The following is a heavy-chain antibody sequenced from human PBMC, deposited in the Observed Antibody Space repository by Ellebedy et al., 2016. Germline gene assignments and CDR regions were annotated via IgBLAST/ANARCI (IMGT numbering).Heavy chain of an antibody. J-gene: IGHJ4*02. CDR3: GRGAETTLFGVDVDN. V-gene: IGHV3-30*03. CDR2: ISHDGSRT. D-gene: IGHD3-3*01. Sequence: GESLKISXAASGFTFRTYGMHWVRRAPGKGLEWVAVISHDGSRTYYGDSVKGRFTISRDNSKKMVFLQMNGLRPEDTAVYYCGRGAETTLFGVDVDNWGQGTLVTVSS. CDR1: GFTFRTYG.